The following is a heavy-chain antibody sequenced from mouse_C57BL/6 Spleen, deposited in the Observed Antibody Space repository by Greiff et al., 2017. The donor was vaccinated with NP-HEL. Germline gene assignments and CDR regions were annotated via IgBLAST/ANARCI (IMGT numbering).Heavy chain of an antibody. CDR2: IWSGGST. CDR1: GFSLTSYG. J-gene: IGHJ4*01. D-gene: IGHD2-4*01. CDR3: ARNRGMITKAMDY. Sequence: VQLKQSGPGLVQPSQRLSITCTVSGFSLTSYGVHWVRQSPGKGLEWLGVIWSGGSTDYNAAFISRLSISKDNSKSQVVFKMNSLQADDTAIYYCARNRGMITKAMDYWGQGTSVTVSS. V-gene: IGHV2-2*01.